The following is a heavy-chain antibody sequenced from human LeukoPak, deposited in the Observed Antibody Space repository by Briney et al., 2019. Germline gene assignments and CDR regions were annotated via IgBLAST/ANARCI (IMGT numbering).Heavy chain of an antibody. J-gene: IGHJ4*02. D-gene: IGHD6-6*01. CDR1: GFPFSSYG. V-gene: IGHV3-30*18. CDR3: AKAPQQLVPFDY. Sequence: GSLRLSCAASGFPFSSYGMHWVRQAPGKGLEWVAVISYDGSNKYYADSVKGRFTISRDKSKNTLYLQMNSLRVEDTAVYYCAKAPQQLVPFDYWGQGTLVTVSS. CDR2: ISYDGSNK.